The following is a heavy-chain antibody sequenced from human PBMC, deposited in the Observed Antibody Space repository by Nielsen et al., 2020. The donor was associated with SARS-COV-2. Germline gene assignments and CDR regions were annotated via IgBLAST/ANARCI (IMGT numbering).Heavy chain of an antibody. CDR2: IYHRGST. J-gene: IGHJ5*02. CDR1: GGSISSNNW. V-gene: IGHV4-4*02. D-gene: IGHD3-10*01. CDR3: AREGRGVQGWFDP. Sequence: SETLSLTCAVSGGSISSNNWWSWVRQPPGKGLEWIGEIYHRGSTNYSPSLKTRVTISVDTSKNQFSLKLSSVTAADTAVYYCAREGRGVQGWFDPWGQGTLVTVSS.